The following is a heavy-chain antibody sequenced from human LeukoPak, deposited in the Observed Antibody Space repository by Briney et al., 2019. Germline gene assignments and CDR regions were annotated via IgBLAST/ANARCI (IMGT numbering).Heavy chain of an antibody. CDR1: GFTFSSYA. CDR3: ARDRRAYCGGDCYLSV. Sequence: GRSLRLSCAASGFTFSSYAMHWVRQAPGKGPEWVAVISYDGSNKYYADSVKGRFTISRDNSKNTLYLQMNSLRAEDTAVYYCARDRRAYCGGDCYLSVWGQGTTVTVSS. V-gene: IGHV3-30-3*01. CDR2: ISYDGSNK. J-gene: IGHJ6*02. D-gene: IGHD2-21*02.